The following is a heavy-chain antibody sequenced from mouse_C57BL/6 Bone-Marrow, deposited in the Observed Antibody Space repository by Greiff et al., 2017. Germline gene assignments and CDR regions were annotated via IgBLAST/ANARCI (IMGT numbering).Heavy chain of an antibody. J-gene: IGHJ1*03. CDR3: APITTVVEGYFDV. D-gene: IGHD1-1*01. V-gene: IGHV14-3*01. Sequence: EVQLVESVAELVRPGASVKLSCTASGFNIKNTYMHWVKQRPEQGLEWIGRIDPANGNTKYAPKFQGKDTITADTSSNTAYLQLSSLTSEDTAIYYCAPITTVVEGYFDVWGTGTTVTVSS. CDR2: IDPANGNT. CDR1: GFNIKNTY.